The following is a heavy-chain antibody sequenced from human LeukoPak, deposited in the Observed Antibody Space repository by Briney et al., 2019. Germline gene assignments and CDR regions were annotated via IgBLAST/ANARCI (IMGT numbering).Heavy chain of an antibody. CDR1: GGAFSGYY. J-gene: IGHJ6*03. CDR3: AGGLGPSPTIRIQIKYYYYMDV. CDR2: INHSGST. V-gene: IGHV4-34*01. D-gene: IGHD5-12*01. Sequence: PSETLSLTCAVYGGAFSGYYWSWIRQPPGKGLEWIGEINHSGSTNYNPSLKSRVTISVDTSKNQFSLKLSSVTAADTAVYYCAGGLGPSPTIRIQIKYYYYMDVWGKGTTVTVSS.